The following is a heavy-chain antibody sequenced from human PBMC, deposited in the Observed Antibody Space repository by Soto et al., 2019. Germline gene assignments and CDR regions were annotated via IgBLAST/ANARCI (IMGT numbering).Heavy chain of an antibody. CDR2: IYYSGST. CDR3: ARHPDYYDSSGHIDY. J-gene: IGHJ4*02. V-gene: IGHV4-39*01. CDR1: GGSISSSSYY. D-gene: IGHD3-22*01. Sequence: SETLSLTCTVSGGSISSSSYYWGWIRQPPGKGLEWIGSIYYSGSTYYNPSLKSRVTISVDTSKNQFSLKLSSVTAADTAVYYCARHPDYYDSSGHIDYWGQGTLVTVSS.